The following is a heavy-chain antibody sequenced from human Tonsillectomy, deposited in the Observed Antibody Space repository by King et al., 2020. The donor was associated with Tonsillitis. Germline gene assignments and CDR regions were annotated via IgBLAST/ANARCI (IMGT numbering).Heavy chain of an antibody. D-gene: IGHD2-15*01. CDR3: CGGGSCTNCFDP. Sequence: VQLVESGGGVVQPGRSLRLSCAASGFTFSNYAMNWVRQAPGKGLEWVALISYDGSKKYYADSVKGRFTISRDNSKNTLYLQMNSLTAEDTAVYYCCGGGSCTNCFDPRGQGALVTVSS. CDR1: GFTFSNYA. J-gene: IGHJ5*02. CDR2: ISYDGSKK. V-gene: IGHV3-30*04.